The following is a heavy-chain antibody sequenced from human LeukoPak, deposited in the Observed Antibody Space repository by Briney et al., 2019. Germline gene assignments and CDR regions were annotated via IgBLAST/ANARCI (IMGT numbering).Heavy chain of an antibody. CDR2: IDHSGST. CDR1: GESFSGYH. Sequence: PSETLSLTCAVYGESFSGYHWTWIRQPPGKGPEWIGKIDHSGSTIYNPSLKSRVTISVAAPKNQIFLDLSSVTAADTAVYYCARGRYCNSTNCPYVGGYYYVDVWGKGTTVTVSS. D-gene: IGHD2-2*01. CDR3: ARGRYCNSTNCPYVGGYYYVDV. V-gene: IGHV4-34*01. J-gene: IGHJ6*03.